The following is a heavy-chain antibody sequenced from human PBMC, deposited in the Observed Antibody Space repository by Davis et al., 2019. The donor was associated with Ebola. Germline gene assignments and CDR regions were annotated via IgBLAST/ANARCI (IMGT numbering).Heavy chain of an antibody. D-gene: IGHD4-17*01. V-gene: IGHV3-53*01. CDR2: IYRDGRT. CDR1: GFIVSDKY. Sequence: GESLKISCAASGFIVSDKYMSWVRQAPGKGLEWVSVIYRDGRTYYADSVKGRFTVSRDNSKNTLFLQMNSLRAEDTAVYYCARGCREGDYGFYGGGNWGQGTLVTVSS. CDR3: ARGCREGDYGFYGGGN. J-gene: IGHJ4*02.